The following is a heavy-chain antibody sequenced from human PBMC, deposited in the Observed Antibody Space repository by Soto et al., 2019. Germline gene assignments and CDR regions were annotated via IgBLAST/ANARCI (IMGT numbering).Heavy chain of an antibody. CDR3: ARVSWSSSSHVYYYYGMDV. J-gene: IGHJ6*02. V-gene: IGHV1-69*01. CDR1: GGTFSSYA. CDR2: IIPLFGTA. Sequence: QVQLVQSGAEVKKPASSVKVSCKASGGTFSSYAISWVRQAPGHGLECMGCIIPLFGTANYAQKFQGRVTITADESTSTAYMELSSLRSEDTAVYYCARVSWSSSSHVYYYYGMDVWGQGPTVTVSS. D-gene: IGHD6-6*01.